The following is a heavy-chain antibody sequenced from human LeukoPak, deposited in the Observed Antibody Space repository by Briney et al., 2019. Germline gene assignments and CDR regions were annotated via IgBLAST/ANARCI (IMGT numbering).Heavy chain of an antibody. CDR2: INPSGGST. Sequence: ASVKVSCKASGYTFTSYYMHWVRQAPGQGLEWMGIINPSGGSTSYAQKSQGRVTMTRDMSTSTVYMELSSLRSEDTAVYYCARDRIVGATTPPLFDYWGQGTLVTVSS. V-gene: IGHV1-46*01. J-gene: IGHJ4*02. CDR3: ARDRIVGATTPPLFDY. D-gene: IGHD1-26*01. CDR1: GYTFTSYY.